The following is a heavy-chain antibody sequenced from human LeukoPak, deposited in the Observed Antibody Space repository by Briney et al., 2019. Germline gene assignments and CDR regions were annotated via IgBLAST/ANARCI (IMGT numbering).Heavy chain of an antibody. D-gene: IGHD3-10*01. Sequence: GGSLRLSCAASGFTFSSYAMNWVHQAPGKGLEWVSTISGSGGSTYYADSVKGRITISRDNSKNTLYLQMNSLRAGDTAVYYCTRGSHYYGSGWGQGTLVTVSS. J-gene: IGHJ4*02. V-gene: IGHV3-23*01. CDR1: GFTFSSYA. CDR3: TRGSHYYGSG. CDR2: ISGSGGST.